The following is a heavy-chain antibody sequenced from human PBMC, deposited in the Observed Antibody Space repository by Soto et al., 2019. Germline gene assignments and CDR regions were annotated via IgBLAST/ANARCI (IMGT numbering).Heavy chain of an antibody. Sequence: QVQLVQSGAEVKKPGASVKVSCKASGYTFTSYAMHWVRQAPGQRLEWMGWINAGNGNTKYSQKFQGSVTITRDTSASTAYMELRRLRSEDTAVYYCARGVPTIPDYWGQGPLVTVSS. CDR2: INAGNGNT. D-gene: IGHD5-12*01. V-gene: IGHV1-3*01. J-gene: IGHJ4*02. CDR1: GYTFTSYA. CDR3: ARGVPTIPDY.